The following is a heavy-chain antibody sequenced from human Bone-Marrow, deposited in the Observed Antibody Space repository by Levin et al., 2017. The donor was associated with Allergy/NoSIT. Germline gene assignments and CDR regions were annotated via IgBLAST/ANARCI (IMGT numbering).Heavy chain of an antibody. D-gene: IGHD5-18*01. CDR1: GGSISSYY. J-gene: IGHJ5*02. V-gene: IGHV4-59*01. CDR3: ASLGPGYGNNWFDP. Sequence: SETLSLTCTVSGGSISSYYWSWIRQPPGKGLEWIGYIYYSGSTNYNPSLKSRVTISVDTSKNQFSLKLSSVTAADTAVYYCASLGPGYGNNWFDPWGQGTLVTVSS. CDR2: IYYSGST.